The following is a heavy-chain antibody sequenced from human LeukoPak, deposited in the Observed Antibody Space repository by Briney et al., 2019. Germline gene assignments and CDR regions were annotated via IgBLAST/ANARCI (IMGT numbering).Heavy chain of an antibody. CDR2: ISGSGGST. D-gene: IGHD3-10*01. CDR3: AKDGRYRSGSSPLDH. CDR1: GFTFSSYA. V-gene: IGHV3-23*01. Sequence: GGSLRLSCAASGFTFSSYAMSWVRQAPGKGLEWVSGISGSGGSTYSAEPVKGRFSISRDNSKNTLYLQMNSLRAEDTAVYYCAKDGRYRSGSSPLDHRGQGTLVTVSS. J-gene: IGHJ4*02.